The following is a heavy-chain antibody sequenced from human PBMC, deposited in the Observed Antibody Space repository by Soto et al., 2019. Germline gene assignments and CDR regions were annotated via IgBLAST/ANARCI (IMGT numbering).Heavy chain of an antibody. V-gene: IGHV4-39*02. CDR1: GGSISSSSYY. D-gene: IGHD6-19*01. CDR3: ARDNSGFDH. Sequence: SETLSLTCTVSGGSISSSSYYWGWIRQPPGKGLEWIGSIYYSGSTYYNPSLKSRVTISVDTSKNQFSLKLSSVTAADTAVYYCARDNSGFDHWGQGTLVTVSS. CDR2: IYYSGST. J-gene: IGHJ4*02.